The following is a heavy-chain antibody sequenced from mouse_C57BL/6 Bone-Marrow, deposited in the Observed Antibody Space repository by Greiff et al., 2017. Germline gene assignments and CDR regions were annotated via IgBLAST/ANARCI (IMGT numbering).Heavy chain of an antibody. V-gene: IGHV1-55*01. J-gene: IGHJ4*01. CDR1: GYTFTSYW. CDR2: IYPGSGST. Sequence: QVQLQQPGAELVQPGASVKMSCKASGYTFTSYWITWVKQRPGQGLEWIGDIYPGSGSTIYNEKFKSKATLTVDTSSSTADFQLSSLTSEASAVYFCARDYCIWGQGCSASVAS. CDR3: ARDYCI. D-gene: IGHD2-13*01.